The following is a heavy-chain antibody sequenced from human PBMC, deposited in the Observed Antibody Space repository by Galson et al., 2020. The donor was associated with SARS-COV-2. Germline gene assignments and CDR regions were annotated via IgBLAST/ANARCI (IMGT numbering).Heavy chain of an antibody. CDR3: ARDDYGDYDDVPVDY. D-gene: IGHD4-17*01. J-gene: IGHJ4*02. CDR1: GFTFSSYA. CDR2: ISYDGSNK. V-gene: IGHV3-30*04. Sequence: GGSLRLSCAASGFTFSSYAMHWVRQAPGKGLEWVAVISYDGSNKYYADSVKGRFTISRYNSKNTLYLQMNSLRAEDTAVYYCARDDYGDYDDVPVDYWGQGTLVTVSS.